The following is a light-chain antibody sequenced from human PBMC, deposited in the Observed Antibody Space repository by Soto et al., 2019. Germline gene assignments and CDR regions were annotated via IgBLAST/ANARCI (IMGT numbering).Light chain of an antibody. CDR2: DVD. J-gene: IGLJ3*02. CDR1: SSDIGGYNH. V-gene: IGLV2-14*03. CDR3: CAYTARTTLSWV. Sequence: QPVLTQPTSVSGSPGQSITISCTGVSSDIGGYNHVSWYQQHPGKVPRLIIYDVDNRPLGVSNRFSGSQSGNMASLTISGLQAEDEADYYCCAYTARTTLSWVFGGGTKLTVL.